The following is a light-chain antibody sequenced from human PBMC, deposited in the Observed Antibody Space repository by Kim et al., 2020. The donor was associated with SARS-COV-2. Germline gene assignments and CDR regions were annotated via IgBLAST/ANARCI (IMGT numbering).Light chain of an antibody. J-gene: IGLJ3*02. CDR2: RND. V-gene: IGLV1-47*01. CDR3: AAWDDSLRGWV. CDR1: SSNIGSNY. Sequence: QRVPISCSGISSNIGSNYVYWYQHLPGTAPKLLIYRNDQRPSGVPDRFSGPKSGTSASLAIRGLRSEDEADYYCAAWDDSLRGWVFGGGTKLTVL.